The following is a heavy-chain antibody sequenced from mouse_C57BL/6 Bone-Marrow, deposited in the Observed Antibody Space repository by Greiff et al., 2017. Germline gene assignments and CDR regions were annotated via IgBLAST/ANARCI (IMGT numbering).Heavy chain of an antibody. CDR3: ARSGPLGRSFDY. J-gene: IGHJ2*01. D-gene: IGHD4-1*01. V-gene: IGHV1-55*01. Sequence: QVQLKQPGAELVKPGASVKMSCKASGYTFTSYWITWVKQRPGQGLEWIGDIYPTSGRTNSNEKFKSKAILTVDTSSNTAYMHLRSLTSEDSAVFYCARSGPLGRSFDYWGQGTTLTVSS. CDR2: IYPTSGRT. CDR1: GYTFTSYW.